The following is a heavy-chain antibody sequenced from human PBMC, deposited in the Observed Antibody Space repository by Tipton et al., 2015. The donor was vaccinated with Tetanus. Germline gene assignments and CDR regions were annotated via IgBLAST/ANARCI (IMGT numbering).Heavy chain of an antibody. V-gene: IGHV4-61*03. D-gene: IGHD1-7*01. CDR2: VPYSGGT. CDR3: ARLNWNYSFRPYYFDH. J-gene: IGHJ4*02. Sequence: TLSLTCTVSGASVRAGDYSWNWIRQPPGKGLEWLAYVPYSGGTNSNYFLKSRITVSQDASKNHFSLRLTSVTAADTAVYYCARLNWNYSFRPYYFDHWGRGALVTVSS. CDR1: GASVRAGDYS.